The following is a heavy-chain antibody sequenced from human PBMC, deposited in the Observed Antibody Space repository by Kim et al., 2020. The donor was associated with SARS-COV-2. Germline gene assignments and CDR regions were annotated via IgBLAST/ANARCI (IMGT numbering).Heavy chain of an antibody. CDR3: AKERGRWDAHTQIDY. Sequence: GGSLRLSCAASGFTFSSYGMHWVRQAPGKGLEWVAVISYDGSNNYYADSVKGRFTISRDNSKNTLYLQMNSLRAEDTAVYYCAKERGRWDAHTQIDYWGQGTLVTVSS. CDR1: GFTFSSYG. D-gene: IGHD1-26*01. J-gene: IGHJ4*02. V-gene: IGHV3-30*18. CDR2: ISYDGSNN.